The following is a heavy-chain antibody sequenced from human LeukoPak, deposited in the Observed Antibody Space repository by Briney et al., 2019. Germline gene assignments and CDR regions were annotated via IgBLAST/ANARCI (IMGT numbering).Heavy chain of an antibody. CDR2: IWYDGSNK. J-gene: IGHJ4*02. CDR1: GFTFSSYG. Sequence: GRSLRLYCAASGFTFSSYGMQWVRQAPGKGLEWVAVIWYDGSNKYYADSVKGRFTISRDNSKNTLYLQMNSLRAEDTAVYYCARDAYGGYDGRIDYWGQGTLVTVSS. CDR3: ARDAYGGYDGRIDY. D-gene: IGHD5-12*01. V-gene: IGHV3-33*01.